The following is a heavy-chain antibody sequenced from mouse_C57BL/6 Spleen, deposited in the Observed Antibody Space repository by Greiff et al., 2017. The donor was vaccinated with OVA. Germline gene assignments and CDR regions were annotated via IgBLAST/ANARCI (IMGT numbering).Heavy chain of an antibody. Sequence: QVQLQQPGAELVKPGASVKMSCKASGYTFTSYWITWVKQRPGQGLEWIGDIYPGSGSTNYNEKFKSKATLTVDTSSSTAYMQLSSLTSEDSAVYYCARDYDYDGRAMDYWGQGTSVTVSS. CDR2: IYPGSGST. CDR1: GYTFTSYW. V-gene: IGHV1-55*01. D-gene: IGHD2-4*01. CDR3: ARDYDYDGRAMDY. J-gene: IGHJ4*01.